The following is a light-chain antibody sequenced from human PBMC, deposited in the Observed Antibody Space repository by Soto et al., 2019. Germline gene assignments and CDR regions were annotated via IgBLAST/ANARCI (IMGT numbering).Light chain of an antibody. J-gene: IGKJ4*01. CDR1: QSISSW. CDR3: QQYHSYSLT. V-gene: IGKV1-5*03. CDR2: KAS. Sequence: DIPMTQSPSTLSASVGDRVTITCRASQSISSWLAWYQQKPGKAPKLLIYKASSLEGGVPSRFSGSRSGTEFTLTISSLQPDDFATYYCQQYHSYSLTFGGGTKVDIK.